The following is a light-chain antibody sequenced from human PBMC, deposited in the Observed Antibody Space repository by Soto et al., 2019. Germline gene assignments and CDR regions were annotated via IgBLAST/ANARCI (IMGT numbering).Light chain of an antibody. CDR3: LQSYNAPWT. J-gene: IGKJ1*01. V-gene: IGKV4-1*01. CDR1: QSVLYSANHRNY. CDR2: WAS. Sequence: DIVMTQSPDSLAVSLGERATINCKSSQSVLYSANHRNYLAWYQQKPGQPPKLLFYWASTRESGVPDRFSASGSATDFTLTISSLQAEDVAVYYCLQSYNAPWTFGQGTKVDIK.